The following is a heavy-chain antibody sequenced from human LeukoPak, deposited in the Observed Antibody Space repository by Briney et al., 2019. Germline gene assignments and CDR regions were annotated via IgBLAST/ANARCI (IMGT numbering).Heavy chain of an antibody. J-gene: IGHJ4*02. D-gene: IGHD2-15*01. Sequence: GGSLRLSCAASGFTFDTYSMDWVRQAPGKGLEWLSYISSSSDVIYYAGSVKGRFTISRDNAKNSLYLQMNSLRAEDTAVYYCTRDPTRRFDYWGQGTLVTVSS. CDR3: TRDPTRRFDY. CDR2: ISSSSDVI. V-gene: IGHV3-48*01. CDR1: GFTFDTYS.